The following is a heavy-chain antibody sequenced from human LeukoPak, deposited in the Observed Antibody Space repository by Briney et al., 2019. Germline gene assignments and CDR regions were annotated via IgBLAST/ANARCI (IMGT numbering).Heavy chain of an antibody. J-gene: IGHJ5*02. D-gene: IGHD6-19*01. CDR2: ISGSGGST. Sequence: GGSLRLSCAASGFTFSSYAMSWVRQAPGKGLEWVSAISGSGGSTYYADSVRGRFTISRDNSKNTLYLQMNSLRAEDTAVYYCAKSPRRIAVAGTPNWFDPLGPGNPGHRLL. V-gene: IGHV3-23*01. CDR1: GFTFSSYA. CDR3: AKSPRRIAVAGTPNWFDP.